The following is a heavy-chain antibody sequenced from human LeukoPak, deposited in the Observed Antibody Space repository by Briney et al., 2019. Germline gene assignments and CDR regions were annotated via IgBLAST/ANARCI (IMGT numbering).Heavy chain of an antibody. Sequence: SETLSLTCAVYGGSFSGYYWSWIRQPPGKGLEWIGEINHSGSTNYNPSLKSRVTISVDTSKNQFSLKLSSVTAADTAVYYCARGFTLVRGVIRRPSYYFDYWGQGTLVTVSS. J-gene: IGHJ4*02. V-gene: IGHV4-34*01. D-gene: IGHD3-10*01. CDR3: ARGFTLVRGVIRRPSYYFDY. CDR1: GGSFSGYY. CDR2: INHSGST.